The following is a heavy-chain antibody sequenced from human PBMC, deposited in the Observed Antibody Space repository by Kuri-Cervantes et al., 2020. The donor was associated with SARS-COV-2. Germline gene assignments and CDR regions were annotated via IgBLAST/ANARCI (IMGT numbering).Heavy chain of an antibody. CDR3: ARASLRFRTYYFDY. J-gene: IGHJ4*02. CDR2: MNPDTGNA. Sequence: ASVKVSCKASGYTFTNNDINWVRQASGQGLEWMGWMNPDTGNAGYAQKFQGRVTMTRILSTSTAYMELSCLRSEDTAVYYCARASLRFRTYYFDYWGQGTLVTVSS. V-gene: IGHV1-8*02. D-gene: IGHD3-3*01. CDR1: GYTFTNND.